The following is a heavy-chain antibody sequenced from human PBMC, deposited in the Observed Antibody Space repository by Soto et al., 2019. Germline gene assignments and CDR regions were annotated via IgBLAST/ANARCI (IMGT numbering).Heavy chain of an antibody. V-gene: IGHV3-23*01. CDR1: GFIFSSYA. CDR3: ATQKQWLVLTI. Sequence: GGSLRLSCAASGFIFSSYAMSWVRQAPGKGLEWVSAISGSGGSTYYADSVKGRFTISRDNSKNTLYLQMNSLRAEDTAVYYCATQKQWLVLTIWGQGTMVTVSS. CDR2: ISGSGGST. J-gene: IGHJ3*02. D-gene: IGHD6-19*01.